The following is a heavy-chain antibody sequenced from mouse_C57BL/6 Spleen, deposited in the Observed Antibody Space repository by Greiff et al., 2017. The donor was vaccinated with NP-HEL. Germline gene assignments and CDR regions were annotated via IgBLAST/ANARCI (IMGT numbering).Heavy chain of an antibody. CDR3: ARAPHYYGSSYVFDY. D-gene: IGHD1-1*01. CDR1: GFTFSDYY. V-gene: IGHV5-16*01. Sequence: EVKLMESEGGLVQPGSSMKLSCTASGFTFSDYYMAWVRQVPEKGLEWVANINYDGSSTYYLDSLKSRFIISRDNAKNILYLQMSSLKSEDTATYYCARAPHYYGSSYVFDYWGQGTTLTVSS. CDR2: INYDGSST. J-gene: IGHJ2*01.